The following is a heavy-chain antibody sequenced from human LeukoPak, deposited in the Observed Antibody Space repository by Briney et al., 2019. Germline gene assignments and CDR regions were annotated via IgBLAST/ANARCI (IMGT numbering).Heavy chain of an antibody. CDR2: IYYSGST. CDR3: ARDLGEVYYYGSGSYYGGNWFDP. CDR1: GGSISSYC. J-gene: IGHJ5*02. V-gene: IGHV4-59*01. D-gene: IGHD3-10*01. Sequence: SSETLSLTCTVSGGSISSYCWSWIRQPPGKGLEWIGYIYYSGSTNYNPSLKSRVTISVDTSKNQFSLKLSSVTAADTAVYYCARDLGEVYYYGSGSYYGGNWFDPWGQGTLVTVSS.